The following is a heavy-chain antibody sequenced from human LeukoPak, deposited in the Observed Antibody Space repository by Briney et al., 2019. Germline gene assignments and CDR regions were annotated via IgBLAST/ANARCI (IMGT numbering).Heavy chain of an antibody. CDR2: INPISGGT. Sequence: GASVKVSCRASGYTFTAYYMHWVRQAPGQGLEWMGWINPISGGTNYAQKFQGRVTMTRDTSISTAYMELSRLRSDDTAVYYCARDYYDSSGFGAFDIWGQGTMVTVSS. CDR3: ARDYYDSSGFGAFDI. D-gene: IGHD3-22*01. V-gene: IGHV1-2*02. CDR1: GYTFTAYY. J-gene: IGHJ3*02.